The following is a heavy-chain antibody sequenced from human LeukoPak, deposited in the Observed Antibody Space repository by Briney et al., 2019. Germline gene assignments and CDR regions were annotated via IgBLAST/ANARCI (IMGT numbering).Heavy chain of an antibody. CDR1: GYTFTTSW. J-gene: IGHJ4*02. CDR2: IYAGDSDT. Sequence: GESLKISCQGSGYTFTTSWIGWVWQLPGKGLECMAIIYAGDSDTKYSPSFQGQVSISTDRSISTAYLQWSSLKASDTAMYYCAILNHPDGRVYWGQGTLVTVSS. D-gene: IGHD5-24*01. CDR3: AILNHPDGRVY. V-gene: IGHV5-51*01.